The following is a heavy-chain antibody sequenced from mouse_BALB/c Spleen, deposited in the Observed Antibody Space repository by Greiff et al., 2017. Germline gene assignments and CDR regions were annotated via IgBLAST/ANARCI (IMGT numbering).Heavy chain of an antibody. CDR1: GFTFSSFG. J-gene: IGHJ2*01. Sequence: EVQLVESGGGLVQPGGSRKLSCAASGFTFSSFGMHWVRQAPEKGLEWVAYISSGSSTIYYADTVKGRFTISRDNPKNTLFLQMTSLRSEDTAMYYCARGDYYGSSYVDYWGQGTTLTVSS. CDR3: ARGDYYGSSYVDY. V-gene: IGHV5-17*02. CDR2: ISSGSSTI. D-gene: IGHD1-1*01.